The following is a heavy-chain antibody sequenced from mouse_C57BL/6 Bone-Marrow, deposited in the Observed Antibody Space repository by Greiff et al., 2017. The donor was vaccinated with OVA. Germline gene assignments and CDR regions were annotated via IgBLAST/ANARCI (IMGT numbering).Heavy chain of an antibody. Sequence: ESGPGLVKPSQSLSLTCSVTGYSITSGYYWNWIRQFPGNKLEWMGYISYDGSNNYNPSLKNRISITRDTSKNQFFLKLNSVTTEDTATYYCARGMVTRIAYWGQGTLVTVSA. CDR1: GYSITSGYY. J-gene: IGHJ3*01. CDR2: ISYDGSN. D-gene: IGHD2-2*01. CDR3: ARGMVTRIAY. V-gene: IGHV3-6*01.